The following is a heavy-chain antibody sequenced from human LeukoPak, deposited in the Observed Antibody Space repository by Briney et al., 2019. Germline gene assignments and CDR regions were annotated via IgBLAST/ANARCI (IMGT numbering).Heavy chain of an antibody. J-gene: IGHJ4*02. CDR1: GFNFRTYW. V-gene: IGHV3-7*01. Sequence: GGSLRLSCAASGFNFRTYWMSWVRQAPGKGLEWVANIKQDGNEKYYVDSVKGRFTISRDNAKNSLDLQMNSLRAEDTAVYYCARDTLGEGEDANYAVYYFDYWGQGTPVTVSS. CDR2: IKQDGNEK. CDR3: ARDTLGEGEDANYAVYYFDY. D-gene: IGHD4/OR15-4a*01.